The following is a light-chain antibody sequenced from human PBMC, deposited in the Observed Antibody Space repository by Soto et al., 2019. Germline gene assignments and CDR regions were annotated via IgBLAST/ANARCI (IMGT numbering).Light chain of an antibody. Sequence: QSALTQPRSVSGSPGQSITISCTGTSSDVGGYNYVSWYRQHPGKAPTLMIYDVRKRPSGVPDRFSGSKSGNTASLTISGRQAEDEADYYCCSYAGSYTHYVFGTGTKLTVL. CDR3: CSYAGSYTHYV. CDR2: DVR. J-gene: IGLJ1*01. V-gene: IGLV2-11*01. CDR1: SSDVGGYNY.